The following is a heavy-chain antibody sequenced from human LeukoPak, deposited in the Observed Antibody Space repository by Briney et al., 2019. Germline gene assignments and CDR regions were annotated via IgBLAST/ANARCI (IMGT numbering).Heavy chain of an antibody. CDR3: ARSWLLLTYFDY. CDR1: GFTFSSYG. D-gene: IGHD3-22*01. J-gene: IGHJ4*02. CDR2: ISGSGGST. Sequence: PGGSLRLSCAASGFTFSSYGMSWVRQPPGKGLEWVSIISGSGGSTSYADSVKGRFTISRDISKNTLYLQMNSLRAEDTAVYYCARSWLLLTYFDYWGQGTLVTVSS. V-gene: IGHV3-23*01.